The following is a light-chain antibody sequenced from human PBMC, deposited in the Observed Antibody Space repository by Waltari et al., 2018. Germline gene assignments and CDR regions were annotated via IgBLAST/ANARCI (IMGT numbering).Light chain of an antibody. J-gene: IGKJ1*01. CDR2: KTS. V-gene: IGKV2-30*02. CDR3: FQGTHWPWT. Sequence: VHSDGNTYCSLFQQRPGQSQRRLIYKTSNRDSGVPDRFSGSGSGAYFTLEISRVDADDVGVYFCFQGTHWPWTFGQGTKVEIK. CDR1: VHSDGNTY.